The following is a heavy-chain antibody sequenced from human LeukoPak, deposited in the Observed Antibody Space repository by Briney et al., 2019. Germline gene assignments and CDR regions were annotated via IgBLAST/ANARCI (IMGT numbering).Heavy chain of an antibody. J-gene: IGHJ3*02. D-gene: IGHD3-10*01. V-gene: IGHV4-39*07. CDR2: IYYSGST. CDR1: GGSISSNSYL. Sequence: SETLSLTCTVSGGSISSNSYLWGWIRQPPGKELEWIGSIYYSGSTYYNPSLKSRVTISVDTSKNQFSLKLSSVTAADTAVYYCARDSLSYFGGAFDIWGQGTMVTVSS. CDR3: ARDSLSYFGGAFDI.